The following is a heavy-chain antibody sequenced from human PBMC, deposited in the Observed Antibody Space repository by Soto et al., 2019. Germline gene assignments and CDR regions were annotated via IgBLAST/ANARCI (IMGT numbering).Heavy chain of an antibody. D-gene: IGHD3-10*01. CDR1: GFTFSSYG. J-gene: IGHJ5*02. CDR3: AKDLSQVRSDP. CDR2: ISYDGSNK. V-gene: IGHV3-30*18. Sequence: QVQLVESGGGVVQPGRSLSLSCAASGFTFSSYGMHWVRQAPGKGLEWVAVISYDGSNKYYVDSVKGRFTISRDNSKNTLYLQMNSLRAEDTAVYYCAKDLSQVRSDPWGQGSLVTVSS.